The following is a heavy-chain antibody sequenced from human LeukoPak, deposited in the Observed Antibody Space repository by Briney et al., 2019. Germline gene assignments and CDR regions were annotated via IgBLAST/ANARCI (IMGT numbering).Heavy chain of an antibody. CDR3: AKDCSSTSCYLPDY. V-gene: IGHV3-30*02. CDR2: MRYDGSNK. CDR1: GFTFSSYG. D-gene: IGHD2-2*01. Sequence: SGGSLRLSCAASGFTFSSYGMHWVRQAPGKGLEWVACMRYDGSNKYYADSVKGRFTISRDNSNNTLYLQMNSLRAEDTAVYYCAKDCSSTSCYLPDYWGQGTLVTVSS. J-gene: IGHJ4*02.